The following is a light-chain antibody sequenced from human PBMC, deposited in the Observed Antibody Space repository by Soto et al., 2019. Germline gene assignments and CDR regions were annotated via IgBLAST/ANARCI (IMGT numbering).Light chain of an antibody. CDR1: SSDVGGYNY. V-gene: IGLV2-14*01. J-gene: IGLJ1*01. CDR3: SSYTSSGTVVV. Sequence: QSALTQPASVSGSPGQSITIPCTGTSSDVGGYNYVSWYQQHPGKAPKLMIYEVTNRPSGVSNRFSGSKSGNTASLTISGLQGEDEADYYCSSYTSSGTVVVFGSGTKLTVL. CDR2: EVT.